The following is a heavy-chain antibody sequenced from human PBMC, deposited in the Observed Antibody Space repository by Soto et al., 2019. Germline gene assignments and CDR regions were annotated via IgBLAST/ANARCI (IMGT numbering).Heavy chain of an antibody. CDR3: VRGRSTENP. J-gene: IGHJ5*02. CDR2: INEDGSQQ. CDR1: GFIFSDCW. Sequence: EVQLVESGGGLVQPGGSLRLSCAASGFIFSDCWMSWVRQSPGRGLEWVTNINEDGSQQYYVASVKGRFTISRDNARQSVYLQMNSLRVEDTAVYFCVRGRSTENPWGQGTVVTVSS. V-gene: IGHV3-7*03.